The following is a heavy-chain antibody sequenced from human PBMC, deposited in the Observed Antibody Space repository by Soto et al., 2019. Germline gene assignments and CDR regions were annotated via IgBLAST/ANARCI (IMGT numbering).Heavy chain of an antibody. CDR3: ARGLPLEYNWFDP. V-gene: IGHV1-69*02. CDR1: GGTFSSYT. CDR2: IIPILGIA. J-gene: IGHJ5*02. Sequence: SVKVSCKASGGTFSSYTISWVRQAPGQGLEWMGRIIPILGIANYAQKFQGRVTITADKSTSTAYMELSSLRSEDTAVYYCARGLPLEYNWFDPWGQGTLVTVSS.